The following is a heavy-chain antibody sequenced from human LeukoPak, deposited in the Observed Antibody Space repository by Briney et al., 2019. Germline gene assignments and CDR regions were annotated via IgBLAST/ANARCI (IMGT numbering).Heavy chain of an antibody. CDR2: IKQDGSEK. J-gene: IGHJ6*02. CDR3: ARDTNSYSYGPRVSGGMDV. Sequence: PGGSLRLSCAASGFTFSSYWMSWVLQAPGKGLEWVANIKQDGSEKYYVDSVKGRFTISRDNAKNSLYLQMNSLRAEDTAVYYCARDTNSYSYGPRVSGGMDVWGQGTTVTVSS. V-gene: IGHV3-7*01. D-gene: IGHD5-18*01. CDR1: GFTFSSYW.